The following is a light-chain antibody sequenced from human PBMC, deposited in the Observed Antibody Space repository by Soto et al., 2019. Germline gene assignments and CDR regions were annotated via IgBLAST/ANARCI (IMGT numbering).Light chain of an antibody. V-gene: IGKV3-11*01. Sequence: EIVLTQSPATLSLSPGERATLSCRAGQSVGYHLAWYQQKPGQAPRLLIYDASNRATGIPARFSGSGSGTEFTLTISSLQPEDFATYYCQQSYSTLWTFGQGTKVDIK. CDR2: DAS. CDR3: QQSYSTLWT. J-gene: IGKJ1*01. CDR1: QSVGYH.